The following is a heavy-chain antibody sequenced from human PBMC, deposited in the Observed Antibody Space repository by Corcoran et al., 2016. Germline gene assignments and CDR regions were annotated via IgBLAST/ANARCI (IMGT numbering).Heavy chain of an antibody. Sequence: EVQLVESGGGLVKPVGSLRLSCAASGFTFSSYRMNWVRQAPGKGLEWVSSISSSSSYIYYADSVKGRFTISRDNAKNSLYLQMNSLRAEDTAVYCCARGHSRSWSEGYWGQGTLVTVSS. CDR3: ARGHSRSWSEGY. J-gene: IGHJ4*02. D-gene: IGHD6-13*01. CDR2: ISSSSSYI. CDR1: GFTFSSYR. V-gene: IGHV3-21*01.